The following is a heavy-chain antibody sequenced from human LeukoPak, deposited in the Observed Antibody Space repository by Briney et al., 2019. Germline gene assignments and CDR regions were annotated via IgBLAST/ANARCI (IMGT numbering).Heavy chain of an antibody. CDR1: GGSFSGYY. D-gene: IGHD3-10*01. CDR2: INHSGST. V-gene: IGHV4-34*01. CDR3: ARGFYGSGSYFAPYYYYMDV. Sequence: SETLSLTCAVYGGSFSGYYWSWLRQPPGKGLEWIGEINHSGSTNYNPSLKSRVTISVDTSKNQFSLKLSSVTAADTAVYYCARGFYGSGSYFAPYYYYMDVWGKGTTVTVSS. J-gene: IGHJ6*03.